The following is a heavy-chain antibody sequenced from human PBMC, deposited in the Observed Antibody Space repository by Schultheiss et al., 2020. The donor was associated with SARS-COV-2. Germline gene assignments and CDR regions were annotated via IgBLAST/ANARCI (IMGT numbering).Heavy chain of an antibody. D-gene: IGHD3-16*01. V-gene: IGHV3-30*12. CDR2: ISYDGSNQ. CDR1: GFTFSSYG. CDR3: ARDTLWSPGWFDP. J-gene: IGHJ5*02. Sequence: GGSLRLSCAASGFTFSSYGMHWVRQAPGKGLEWVAVISYDGSNQYYADSVKGRFTISRDNAKNSLYLQMNSLRAEDTAVYYCARDTLWSPGWFDPWGQGTLVTVSS.